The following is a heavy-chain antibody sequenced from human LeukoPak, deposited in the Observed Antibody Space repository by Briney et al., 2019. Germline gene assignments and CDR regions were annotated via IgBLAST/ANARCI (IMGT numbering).Heavy chain of an antibody. D-gene: IGHD2-2*01. CDR1: GYTFTGYY. J-gene: IGHJ4*02. V-gene: IGHV1-2*06. Sequence: ASVKVSCKASGYTFTGYYMHWVRQAPGQGLEWMGQINPNSGGTNYAQKFQGRVTMTRDTSISTAYMELSRLRSDDTAVYYCARVAGYCSSTSAAGGSCYSPDYWGQGTLVTVSS. CDR3: ARVAGYCSSTSAAGGSCYSPDY. CDR2: INPNSGGT.